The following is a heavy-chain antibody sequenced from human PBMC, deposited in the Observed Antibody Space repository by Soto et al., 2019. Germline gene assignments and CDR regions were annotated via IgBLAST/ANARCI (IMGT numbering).Heavy chain of an antibody. CDR3: ARHTPAISISDH. J-gene: IGHJ4*02. CDR2: IYYSGST. D-gene: IGHD2-15*01. Sequence: QLQLQESGPGLVKPSETLSLTCTVSGGSISSSSYYWGWIRQPPGKGLEWIGSIYYSGSTYYNPSLKSRVTISVDTSENHFSLKLRSVTAADTAVYYCARHTPAISISDHWGQGTLVTVSS. V-gene: IGHV4-39*01. CDR1: GGSISSSSYY.